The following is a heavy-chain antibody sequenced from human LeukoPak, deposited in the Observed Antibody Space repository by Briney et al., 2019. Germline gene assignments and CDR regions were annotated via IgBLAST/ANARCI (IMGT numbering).Heavy chain of an antibody. CDR1: GFTFSSYS. CDR3: ARDLYYYDSSGHYLFDY. V-gene: IGHV3-48*04. Sequence: GGSLRLSCAASGFTFSSYSMNWVRPGPGEGREWVSYISGRSSLIYYAGSVKGRFTISRDNAKNSLYLQMDSLRAEDTAVYYRARDLYYYDSSGHYLFDYWGQGTLVTVSS. CDR2: ISGRSSLI. J-gene: IGHJ4*02. D-gene: IGHD3-22*01.